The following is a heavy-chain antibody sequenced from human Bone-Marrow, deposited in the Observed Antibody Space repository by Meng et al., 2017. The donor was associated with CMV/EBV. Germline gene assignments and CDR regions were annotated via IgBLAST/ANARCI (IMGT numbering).Heavy chain of an antibody. J-gene: IGHJ2*01. Sequence: GGSLRLSCAASGFTFSSYEMNWVRQAPGKGLEWVSYISSSGSTIYYADSVKGRFTISRDNAKNSLYLQMNSLRAEDTAVYYCARDYYNWNIVRYFALWGRRGLVDVAS. CDR2: ISSSGSTI. V-gene: IGHV3-48*03. CDR3: ARDYYNWNIVRYFAL. D-gene: IGHD1-20*01. CDR1: GFTFSSYE.